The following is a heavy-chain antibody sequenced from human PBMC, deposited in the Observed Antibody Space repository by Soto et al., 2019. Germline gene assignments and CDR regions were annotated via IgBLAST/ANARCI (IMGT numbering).Heavy chain of an antibody. V-gene: IGHV4-30-2*01. CDR3: ARAHSSDWCSYFDP. D-gene: IGHD6-13*01. CDR1: GGSISSGGYS. J-gene: IGHJ5*02. CDR2: IYHSGIT. Sequence: SETLTLTCADSGGSISSGGYSWSWIRQPPGKGLEWIGYIYHSGITSYNPSLKSRLTISVYRSNNQFSLKLNSVTAADTAVYYCARAHSSDWCSYFDPWGQGALVTVS.